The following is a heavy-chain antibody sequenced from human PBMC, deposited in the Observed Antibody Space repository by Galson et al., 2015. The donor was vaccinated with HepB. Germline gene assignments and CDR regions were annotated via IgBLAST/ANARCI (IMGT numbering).Heavy chain of an antibody. CDR1: GCTFSSYG. Sequence: SLRLSCAASGCTFSSYGMYWVRQAPGKGLEWVAVIWYDGSNKYYADSVKGRFTISRDNSKNTLYLQMNSLRAEDTAVYYCAREGADIVVVPAAIGGNWFDPWGQGTLVTVSS. CDR2: IWYDGSNK. V-gene: IGHV3-33*01. D-gene: IGHD2-2*02. J-gene: IGHJ5*02. CDR3: AREGADIVVVPAAIGGNWFDP.